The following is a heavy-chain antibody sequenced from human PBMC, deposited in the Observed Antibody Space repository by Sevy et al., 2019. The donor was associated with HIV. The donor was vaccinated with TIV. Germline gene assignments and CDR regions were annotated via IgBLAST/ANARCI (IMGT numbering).Heavy chain of an antibody. D-gene: IGHD3-10*01. CDR2: INEDGTEK. J-gene: IGHJ4*02. Sequence: GGSLRLSCAASGFTFTRYWLTWVRQSPGKGLQWLGNINEDGTEKYYRDSVRGRFTISRDNAKKSLHLQMNSLRVDDTGVYYCARDMAAGDFWGQGTLVTVSS. V-gene: IGHV3-7*01. CDR3: ARDMAAGDF. CDR1: GFTFTRYW.